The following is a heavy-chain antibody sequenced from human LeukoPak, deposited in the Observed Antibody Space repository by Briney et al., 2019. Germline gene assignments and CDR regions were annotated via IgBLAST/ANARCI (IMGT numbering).Heavy chain of an antibody. CDR1: GGSFSGYY. CDR2: INHSGST. V-gene: IGHV4-34*01. J-gene: IGHJ4*02. CDR3: ARDGPEGY. Sequence: SETLSLTCAVYGGSFSGYYWSWIRQPPGKGLEWIGEINHSGSTNYNPSLKRRVTISVDTSKNQFSLKLSSVTAADTAVYYCARDGPEGYWGQGTLVTVSS.